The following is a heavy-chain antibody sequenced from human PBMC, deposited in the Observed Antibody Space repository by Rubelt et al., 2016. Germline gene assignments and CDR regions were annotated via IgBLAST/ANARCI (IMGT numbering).Heavy chain of an antibody. D-gene: IGHD3-10*01. Sequence: QVQLQESGPGLVKPSETLSLTCTVSGGSISSYYWSWIRQPPGKGLEWIGYIYYSGSTNYNPSLKSRVTISVDASKNQFSLKLSSVTAADTAVYYCARHPSGYYYGMDVWGQGTTVTVSS. V-gene: IGHV4-59*08. J-gene: IGHJ6*02. CDR3: ARHPSGYYYGMDV. CDR1: GGSISSYY. CDR2: IYYSGST.